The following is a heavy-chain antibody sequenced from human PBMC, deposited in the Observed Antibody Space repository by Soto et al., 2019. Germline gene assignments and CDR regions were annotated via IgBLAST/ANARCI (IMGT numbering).Heavy chain of an antibody. Sequence: GGSLRLSCAAPGFTFSSYAMSWVRQAPGKGLEWVSAISGSGGSTYYADSVKGRFTISRDNSKNTLYLQMNSLRAEDTAVYYCAKYPGYDYGDYNYYYFMDVWGKGTTVTVSS. D-gene: IGHD4-17*01. CDR1: GFTFSSYA. CDR2: ISGSGGST. CDR3: AKYPGYDYGDYNYYYFMDV. V-gene: IGHV3-23*01. J-gene: IGHJ6*03.